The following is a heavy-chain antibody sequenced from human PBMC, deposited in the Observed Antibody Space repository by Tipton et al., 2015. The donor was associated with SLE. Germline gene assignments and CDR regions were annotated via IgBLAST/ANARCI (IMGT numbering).Heavy chain of an antibody. CDR3: AKDWDCSGGRCYSGPYFDN. Sequence: QLVQFGGGVVQPGGSLRLSCAASGFTFSNYGMHWVRQAPGKGLEWVALIRYDGSNQYNADSVKGRFTISRDNSKDTLYLQMNSLRAEDTAVYYCAKDWDCSGGRCYSGPYFDNWCQGTLVTVSS. J-gene: IGHJ4*02. CDR1: GFTFSNYG. D-gene: IGHD2-15*01. V-gene: IGHV3-30*02. CDR2: IRYDGSNQ.